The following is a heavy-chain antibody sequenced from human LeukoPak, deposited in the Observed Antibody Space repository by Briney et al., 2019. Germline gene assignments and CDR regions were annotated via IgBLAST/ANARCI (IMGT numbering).Heavy chain of an antibody. J-gene: IGHJ4*01. V-gene: IGHV4-34*01. CDR1: GGSFSGYY. D-gene: IGHD1-26*01. CDR2: INHSGST. Sequence: SETLSLTCAVYGGSFSGYYWSWIRQPPGKGLEWIGEINHSGSTNYNPSLKSRVTISVDTSKNQFSLKLSSVTAADTAVYYCARIVGARRLIDYWGHGTLVTVSS. CDR3: ARIVGARRLIDY.